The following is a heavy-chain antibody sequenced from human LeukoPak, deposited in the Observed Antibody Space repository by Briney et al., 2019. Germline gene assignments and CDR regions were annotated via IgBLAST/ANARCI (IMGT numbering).Heavy chain of an antibody. D-gene: IGHD6-19*01. V-gene: IGHV3-30*04. CDR2: ISYDGNYP. Sequence: QPGRSLRLSCAASGFTFSSYVMHWVRQAPGKGLEWVAAISYDGNYPYYADSVKGRFTISRDNSKNTLYLQMNSLGAEDTAVYYCARGVVWDGIAVTEPRFDPWGQGALVTVSS. CDR3: ARGVVWDGIAVTEPRFDP. CDR1: GFTFSSYV. J-gene: IGHJ5*02.